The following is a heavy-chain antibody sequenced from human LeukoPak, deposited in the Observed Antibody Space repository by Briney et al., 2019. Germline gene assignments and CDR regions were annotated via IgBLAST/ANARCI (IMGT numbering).Heavy chain of an antibody. V-gene: IGHV3-33*06. J-gene: IGHJ4*02. CDR2: IWYDGSNI. D-gene: IGHD3-3*01. Sequence: GRSLRLSCAASGFTFSSYGMHWVRQAPGKGLEWVAVIWYDGSNIYYADSVKGRFTISRDNSKNTLYLQMNSLRAEDTAVYYCAKDLRLRTYYDFWSGLDYWGQGTLVTVSS. CDR3: AKDLRLRTYYDFWSGLDY. CDR1: GFTFSSYG.